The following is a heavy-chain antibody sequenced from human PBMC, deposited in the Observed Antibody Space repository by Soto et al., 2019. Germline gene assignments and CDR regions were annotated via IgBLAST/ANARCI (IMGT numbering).Heavy chain of an antibody. V-gene: IGHV4-30-4*01. Sequence: TSETLSLTCSVSGGSISSGDYYWSWIRQSPGKGLEWIAYIYYSGIIYYNPSLKSRVTMSRDTSKNQFFLNLDSVTAADTAMYYCAREVGEVDYSSSSDAFDIWGQGTMVTVS. CDR1: GGSISSGDYY. J-gene: IGHJ3*02. D-gene: IGHD6-6*01. CDR3: AREVGEVDYSSSSDAFDI. CDR2: IYYSGII.